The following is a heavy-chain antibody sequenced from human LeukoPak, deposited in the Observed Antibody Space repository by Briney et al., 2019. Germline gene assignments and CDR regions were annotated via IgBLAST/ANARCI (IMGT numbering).Heavy chain of an antibody. V-gene: IGHV3-21*01. CDR2: ISGNSFWI. J-gene: IGHJ4*02. CDR1: GFTFSSYS. Sequence: PGGSLRLSCAVSGFTFSSYSMNWVRQAPGKGLEWVSAISGNSFWIYYADSVKGRFTISRDNAKNSLYLQMDSLRADDTAVYYRARKVPSAQSDFWGQGTLVTVSS. CDR3: ARKVPSAQSDF.